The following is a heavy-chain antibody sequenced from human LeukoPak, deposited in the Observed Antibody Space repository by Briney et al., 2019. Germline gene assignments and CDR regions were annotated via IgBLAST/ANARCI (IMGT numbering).Heavy chain of an antibody. J-gene: IGHJ4*02. D-gene: IGHD6-19*01. Sequence: PGESLKISCKGSGYSFTSYWIGWVRQMPGKGLEWMGIIYPGDSDTRYSPSFQGQVTISADKSISTAYLQWSSLKASDTAMYYCARAVADRHTRGYYFDYWGQGTLVTVSS. CDR3: ARAVADRHTRGYYFDY. CDR2: IYPGDSDT. CDR1: GYSFTSYW. V-gene: IGHV5-51*01.